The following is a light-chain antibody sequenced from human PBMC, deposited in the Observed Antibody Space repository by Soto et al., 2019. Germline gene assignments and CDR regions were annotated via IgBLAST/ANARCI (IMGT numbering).Light chain of an antibody. J-gene: IGKJ4*01. CDR3: QQYEDWPPQLT. V-gene: IGKV3-15*01. Sequence: EIVMTQSPATLSVSPGEGATLSCRAGQSVGSNLAWYQQKPGQAPRLLIYGASTRATGVPARFSGSGSGTEVPLPISSLQSEDFAVYYCQQYEDWPPQLTFGGGTKVEIK. CDR2: GAS. CDR1: QSVGSN.